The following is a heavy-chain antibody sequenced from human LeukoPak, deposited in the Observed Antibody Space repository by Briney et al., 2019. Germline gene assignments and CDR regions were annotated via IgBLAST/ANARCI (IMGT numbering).Heavy chain of an antibody. V-gene: IGHV4-59*01. J-gene: IGHJ6*04. CDR1: GVSISSYY. D-gene: IGHD3-10*01. CDR2: IYYSGST. CDR3: ARDTGTGWFGMDV. Sequence: SETLSLTCTVSGVSISSYYWSWLRQPPGKGLEWLGYIYYSGSTNYNPSLKSRVTISVDTSKNQFSLKLSSVTAADTAVYYCARDTGTGWFGMDVWGKGTTVTVSS.